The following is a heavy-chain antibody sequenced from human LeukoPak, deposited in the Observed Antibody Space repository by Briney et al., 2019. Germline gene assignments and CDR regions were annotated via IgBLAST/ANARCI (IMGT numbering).Heavy chain of an antibody. Sequence: KSSETLSLTCTVSGGSISSGDYYWSWIRQPPGKGLEWIGYIYYSGSTYYNPSLKSRVTISVDTSKNQFSLKLSSVTAADTAVYYCASELRTSRGFDYWGQGTLVTVSS. J-gene: IGHJ4*02. CDR3: ASELRTSRGFDY. V-gene: IGHV4-30-4*08. CDR2: IYYSGST. CDR1: GGSISSGDYY. D-gene: IGHD1-7*01.